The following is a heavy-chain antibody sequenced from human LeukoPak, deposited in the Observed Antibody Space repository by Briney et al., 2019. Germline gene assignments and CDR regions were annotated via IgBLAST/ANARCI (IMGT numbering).Heavy chain of an antibody. CDR2: INPNSGGT. Sequence: GASVKVSCKASGYTFTGYYMHWVRQAPGQGLEWMGWINPNSGGTNYAQKFQGRVTMTRDTSISTAYMELSRLRSDDTAVYYCARGSLIAVAVDAFDIWGQGTMVTVSS. CDR1: GYTFTGYY. CDR3: ARGSLIAVAVDAFDI. V-gene: IGHV1-2*02. D-gene: IGHD6-19*01. J-gene: IGHJ3*02.